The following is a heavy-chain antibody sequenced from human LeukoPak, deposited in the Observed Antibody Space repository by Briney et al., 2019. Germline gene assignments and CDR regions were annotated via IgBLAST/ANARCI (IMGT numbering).Heavy chain of an antibody. V-gene: IGHV1-69*13. CDR1: GGTFSSYA. Sequence: GASVKVSCKASGGTFSSYAISWVRQAPGQGLEWMGGIIPIFGTANYAQKFQGRVTITADESTGTAYMELSSLRSEDTAVYYCARDIVVVAATHSNWFDPWGQGTLVTVSS. J-gene: IGHJ5*02. CDR3: ARDIVVVAATHSNWFDP. CDR2: IIPIFGTA. D-gene: IGHD2-15*01.